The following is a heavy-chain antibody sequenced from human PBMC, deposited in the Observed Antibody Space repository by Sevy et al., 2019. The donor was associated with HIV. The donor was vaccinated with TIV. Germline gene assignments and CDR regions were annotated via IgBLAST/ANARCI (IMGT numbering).Heavy chain of an antibody. CDR2: ISYDGSNK. CDR1: GFTFSSYA. V-gene: IGHV3-30-3*01. CDR3: ARGGGKYYDSSGYYVDY. D-gene: IGHD3-22*01. Sequence: GGSLRLSCAASGFTFSSYAMHWVRQAPGKGLEWVAVISYDGSNKYYADSVKGRFTISRDNSKNTLYLQMNSLRAEDTGVYYCARGGGKYYDSSGYYVDYWGQGTLVTVSS. J-gene: IGHJ4*02.